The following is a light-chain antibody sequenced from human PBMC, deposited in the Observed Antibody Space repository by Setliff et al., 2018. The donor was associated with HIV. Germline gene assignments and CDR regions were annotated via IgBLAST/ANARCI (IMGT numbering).Light chain of an antibody. J-gene: IGLJ1*01. V-gene: IGLV2-14*03. CDR2: DVS. CDR3: SSYTSSSTLGV. Sequence: QSALTQPASVSGSPGQSITISCTGTSSDVGGYNYVSWYQQHPGKAPKLMIYDVSNRPSGVPNRFSGSKSGNTASLTISGLQAEDEADYYCSSYTSSSTLGVFGTGTKV. CDR1: SSDVGGYNY.